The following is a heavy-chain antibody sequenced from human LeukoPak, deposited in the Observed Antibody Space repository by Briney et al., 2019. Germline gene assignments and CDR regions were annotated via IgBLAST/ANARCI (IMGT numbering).Heavy chain of an antibody. V-gene: IGHV3-21*01. J-gene: IGHJ6*03. D-gene: IGHD2-2*01. CDR3: ATSGGFVLPNAITGNWYMDV. Sequence: GGSLRLSCGASGFTFSAYSMNWVRQAPGKGLAWVASITSAGGYTYYADSVKGRFTISRDNAQNSLFLQMNSLRAEDTAVYFCATSGGFVLPNAITGNWYMDVWGRGTSVIVSS. CDR1: GFTFSAYS. CDR2: ITSAGGYT.